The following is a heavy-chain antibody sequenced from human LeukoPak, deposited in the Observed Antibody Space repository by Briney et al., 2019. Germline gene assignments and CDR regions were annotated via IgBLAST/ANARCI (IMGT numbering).Heavy chain of an antibody. CDR1: GYTFTSYD. J-gene: IGHJ5*02. D-gene: IGHD3-10*01. CDR2: MNPNSGNT. CDR3: ARAASGSYLRQGFDT. Sequence: ASVKVSCKASGYTFTSYDINWVRQATGQGLEWMGWMNPNSGNTGYAQKFQGRVTITRDTSISTAYMELSSLRSEDTAVYYCARAASGSYLRQGFDTWGQGTLVTVSS. V-gene: IGHV1-8*01.